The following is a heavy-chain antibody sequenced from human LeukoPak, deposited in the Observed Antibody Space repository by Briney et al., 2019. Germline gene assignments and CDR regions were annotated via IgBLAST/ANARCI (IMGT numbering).Heavy chain of an antibody. Sequence: GSSVKVSCKASGGTFSSYTISWVRQAPGQGLEWMGRIIPILGIANYAQKFQGRVTITADKSTSTAYMELSSLRSEDTAVYYCAKPLIRTYYSGRDFGAQGPRVPASS. CDR3: AKPLIRTYYSGRDF. D-gene: IGHD3-10*01. CDR1: GGTFSSYT. CDR2: IIPILGIA. V-gene: IGHV1-69*02. J-gene: IGHJ6*02.